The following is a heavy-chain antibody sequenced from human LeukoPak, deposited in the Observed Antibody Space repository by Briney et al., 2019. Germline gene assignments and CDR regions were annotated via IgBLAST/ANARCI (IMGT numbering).Heavy chain of an antibody. J-gene: IGHJ2*01. CDR3: AREVGQWEQLREWYFDL. V-gene: IGHV3-7*01. D-gene: IGHD1-26*01. Sequence: SGGSLRLSFRGSGFAFSDHWIGWVRQAPGKGQERVDYIRADSESIYYGVFVKGRFTISRDNAKNSVFLEMNSLRVEDTSLYYCAREVGQWEQLREWYFDLWGRGTLVTVSS. CDR1: GFAFSDHW. CDR2: IRADSESI.